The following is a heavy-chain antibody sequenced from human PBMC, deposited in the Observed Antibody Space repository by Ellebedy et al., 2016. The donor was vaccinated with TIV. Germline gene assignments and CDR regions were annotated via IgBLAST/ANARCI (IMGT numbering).Heavy chain of an antibody. V-gene: IGHV5-51*01. D-gene: IGHD5-12*01. CDR3: ARQRGYDYFPWYFDL. J-gene: IGHJ2*01. CDR1: GYVFSNHW. Sequence: GESLKISCQAYGYVFSNHWIGWVRQMPGKGLEWMGIIYPGDSDARVNPSFEGQVTMSVDKSISTAYLQWSSLKASDTAMYYCARQRGYDYFPWYFDLWGRGTLVTVSS. CDR2: IYPGDSDA.